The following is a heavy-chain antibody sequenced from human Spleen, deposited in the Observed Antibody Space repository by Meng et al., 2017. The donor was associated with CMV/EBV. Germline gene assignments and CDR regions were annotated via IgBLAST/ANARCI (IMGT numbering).Heavy chain of an antibody. Sequence: VSGDSINNGDYSWNGIRQHPRRGLEWLGYIHYTGSAYYNPSVRTPVIMSVDPSKNQFSLRLTSVTAADTAVYYCAGADYYDSSGPEYWGQGILVTVSS. J-gene: IGHJ4*02. D-gene: IGHD3-22*01. CDR3: AGADYYDSSGPEY. CDR2: IHYTGSA. V-gene: IGHV4-31*01. CDR1: GDSINNGDYS.